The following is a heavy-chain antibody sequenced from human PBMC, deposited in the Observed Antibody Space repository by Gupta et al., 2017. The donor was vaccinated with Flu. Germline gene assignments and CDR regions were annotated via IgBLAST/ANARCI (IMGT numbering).Heavy chain of an antibody. CDR1: GYTFTSFA. CDR2: INNGNGNT. D-gene: IGHD6-13*01. J-gene: IGHJ4*02. V-gene: IGHV1-3*04. Sequence: QVQLVQSGAEVAKPGASVRVSCRASGYTFTSFAIHWVRQAPGQGLEWLGYINNGNGNTKYSQKFQGRVTISRDTAATTAYLDLSSLKSEDTAIYYCTRFGQQLARIDYWGQGTQVTVSS. CDR3: TRFGQQLARIDY.